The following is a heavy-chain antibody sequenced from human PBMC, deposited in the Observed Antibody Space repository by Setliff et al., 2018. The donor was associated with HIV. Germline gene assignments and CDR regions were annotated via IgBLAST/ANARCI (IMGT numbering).Heavy chain of an antibody. CDR3: ARIRVAVAGSTYGMYG. CDR1: GFSLSTSGMC. Sequence: SGPTLVNPTQTLTLTCTFSGFSLSTSGMCVSWIRQPPGKALEWLARIDWDDDKYYSTSLKTRLTISKDTSKNQVVLTMTNMDPVDTATYYCARIRVAVAGSTYGMYGWGQGTTVTVSS. CDR2: IDWDDDK. J-gene: IGHJ6*01. D-gene: IGHD6-19*01. V-gene: IGHV2-70*11.